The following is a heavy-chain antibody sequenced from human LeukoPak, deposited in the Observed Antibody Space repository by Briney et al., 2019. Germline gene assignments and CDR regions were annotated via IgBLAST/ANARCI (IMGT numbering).Heavy chain of an antibody. CDR1: GFTFSTYE. V-gene: IGHV3-48*03. CDR2: ISTSGSTI. Sequence: GGSLRLSCEASGFTFSTYEMNWVRQPPGKGLEWVSYISTSGSTIYYADSVKVRFTISRDNAKNSLYLQMSSLRAGDTAVYYCSRPGCIVGTCYSFDSWGQGTLVTVSS. CDR3: SRPGCIVGTCYSFDS. J-gene: IGHJ4*02. D-gene: IGHD3-3*02.